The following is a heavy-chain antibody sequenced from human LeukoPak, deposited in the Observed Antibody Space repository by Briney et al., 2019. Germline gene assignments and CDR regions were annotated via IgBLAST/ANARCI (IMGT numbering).Heavy chain of an antibody. CDR2: IYYSGST. CDR1: GGSIRSYY. CDR3: ARVSDSGSHFDY. Sequence: SETLSLTCTVSGGSIRSYYWSWIRQPPGKGLEWIGYIYYSGSTNYNPSLKSRVTISVDTSRNQFSLKLSSVTAADTAVYYCARVSDSGSHFDYWGQGTLVTVSS. D-gene: IGHD3-10*01. J-gene: IGHJ4*02. V-gene: IGHV4-59*01.